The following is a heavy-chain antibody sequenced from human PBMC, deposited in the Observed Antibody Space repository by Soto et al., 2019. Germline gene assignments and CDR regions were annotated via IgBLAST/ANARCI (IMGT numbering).Heavy chain of an antibody. CDR2: ISAYNGNT. D-gene: IGHD3-3*01. Sequence: QVQLVQSGPEVKKPGASVKVSCKASGYTFTSYGLSWVRQAPEQGLEWMGWISAYNGNTNYAQKFQGRVTMTTDTSTSTAYMELRSLRSDDTAVYYCAKDARRVFGNDFDIWGPGTMVTVPS. CDR3: AKDARRVFGNDFDI. V-gene: IGHV1-18*04. J-gene: IGHJ3*02. CDR1: GYTFTSYG.